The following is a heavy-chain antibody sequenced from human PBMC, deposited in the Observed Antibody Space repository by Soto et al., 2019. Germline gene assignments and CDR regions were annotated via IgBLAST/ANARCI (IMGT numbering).Heavy chain of an antibody. CDR3: ARGEGQQLVPVGFDY. CDR2: IIPIFGTA. Sequence: QVQLVQSGAEVKKPGSSVKVSCKASGGTFSSYAISWVRQAPGQGLEWMGGIIPIFGTANYAQKFQGRVTIPADESTRTAYLELKSLRSEDTAVYYCARGEGQQLVPVGFDYWGQGTLVTVSS. D-gene: IGHD6-13*01. J-gene: IGHJ4*02. V-gene: IGHV1-69*12. CDR1: GGTFSSYA.